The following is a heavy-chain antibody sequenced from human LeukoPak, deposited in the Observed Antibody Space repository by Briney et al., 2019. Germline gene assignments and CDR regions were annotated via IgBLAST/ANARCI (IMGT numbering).Heavy chain of an antibody. Sequence: GGSLRLSCAASGFTFSSYAMHWVRQAPGKGLEWVAVISYDGSNKYYADSVKGRFTISRDNSKNTLYLQMNSLRAEDTAVYYCSTTYYYDSSEGYWGQGTLVTVSS. CDR2: ISYDGSNK. CDR3: STTYYYDSSEGY. D-gene: IGHD3-22*01. J-gene: IGHJ4*02. V-gene: IGHV3-30-3*01. CDR1: GFTFSSYA.